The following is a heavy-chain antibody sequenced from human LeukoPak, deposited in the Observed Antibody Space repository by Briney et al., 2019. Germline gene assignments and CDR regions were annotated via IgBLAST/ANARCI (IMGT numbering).Heavy chain of an antibody. J-gene: IGHJ5*02. CDR2: ISESGDAT. CDR1: GFTFSNFG. CDR3: ASPNGSGRNTWLNP. D-gene: IGHD3-10*01. V-gene: IGHV3-23*01. Sequence: GGSLRLSCLASGFTFSNFGMSWVRHTAGKGLEWVSAISESGDATFYADSVQGRFTISRDNFKNTLYLQMNSLRAEDTAVYYCASPNGSGRNTWLNPWGQGTRVTVSS.